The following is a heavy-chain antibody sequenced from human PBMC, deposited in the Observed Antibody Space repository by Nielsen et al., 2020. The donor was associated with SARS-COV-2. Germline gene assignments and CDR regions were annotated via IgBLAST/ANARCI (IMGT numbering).Heavy chain of an antibody. D-gene: IGHD3-16*01. CDR3: TKGAQLGDY. CDR1: GFSISRYG. V-gene: IGHV3-30*18. CDR2: ISYDGSVR. Sequence: GESLKISCEASGFSISRYGMHWVRQAPGKGLEWVTFISYDGSVRYYADSVKGRFTISTDISKNTLFPQMNSLRSEDTAVYYCTKGAQLGDYWGQGTLVTVSS. J-gene: IGHJ4*02.